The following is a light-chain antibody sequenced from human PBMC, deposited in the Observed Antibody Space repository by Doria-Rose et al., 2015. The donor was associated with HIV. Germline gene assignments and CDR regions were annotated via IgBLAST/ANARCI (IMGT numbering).Light chain of an antibody. CDR2: KAS. Sequence: TQSPSTLSASVGDSVTITCRASQRITRWLAWYQQKPGKAPKLLIYKASLLESGVPSRLSGSGSGTEFTLTISSLQPDDFATYYCQQYNSYSPWTFGPGTKLEIK. V-gene: IGKV1-5*03. J-gene: IGKJ2*02. CDR3: QQYNSYSPWT. CDR1: QRITRW.